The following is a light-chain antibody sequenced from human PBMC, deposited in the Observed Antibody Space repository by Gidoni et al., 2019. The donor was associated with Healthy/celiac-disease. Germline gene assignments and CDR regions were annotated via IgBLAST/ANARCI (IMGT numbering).Light chain of an antibody. CDR3: MQAIQMPIT. CDR2: MGS. J-gene: IGKJ5*01. Sequence: VMTQSPLALPVTPGEPTTIPCRSSKSLLHSNGYNYLDWYLQKPGQSPQLLTYMGSNRAPGVPDRFSGSGSGTDFTLNISRVEAEDVGVYYCMQAIQMPITFGRGTQLEIK. V-gene: IGKV2-28*01. CDR1: KSLLHSNGYNY.